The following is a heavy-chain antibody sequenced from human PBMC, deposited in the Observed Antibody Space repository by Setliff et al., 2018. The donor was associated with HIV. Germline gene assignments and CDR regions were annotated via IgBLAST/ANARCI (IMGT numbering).Heavy chain of an antibody. V-gene: IGHV3-7*01. J-gene: IGHJ4*02. Sequence: GGSLRLSCAASGFPFRSYWMAWVRQAPGKGLDWVANINEDGSEKYYVDSVKGRFSISRDHSKSTRFLQMNTLRAEGTAVYYCATDQLWLAQGWGGPHYWGQGTLVTVSS. D-gene: IGHD6-19*01. CDR1: GFPFRSYW. CDR2: INEDGSEK. CDR3: ATDQLWLAQGWGGPHY.